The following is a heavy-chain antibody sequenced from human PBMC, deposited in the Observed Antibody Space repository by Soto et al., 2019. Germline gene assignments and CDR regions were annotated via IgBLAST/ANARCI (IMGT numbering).Heavy chain of an antibody. CDR1: GFTVSSNY. Sequence: GGSLRLSCAASGFTVSSNYMSWVRQAPGKGLEWVSVIYSGGSTYYADSVKGRFTISRDNSKNTLYLQLNSLRAEDTAVYYCARVPGVRHDCSSTSCYELDFDYWGQGTLVTVSS. V-gene: IGHV3-66*01. D-gene: IGHD2-2*01. CDR3: ARVPGVRHDCSSTSCYELDFDY. J-gene: IGHJ4*02. CDR2: IYSGGST.